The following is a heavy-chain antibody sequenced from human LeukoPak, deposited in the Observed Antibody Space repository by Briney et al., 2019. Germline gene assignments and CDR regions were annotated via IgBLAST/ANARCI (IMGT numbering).Heavy chain of an antibody. Sequence: PSETLSLTCAVSGGSISSSNWWSWVRPPPGKGLAWSGEIYHSGSTNYNPSLKSRVTISVDKSKNQFSLKLSSVTAADTAVYYCARERVVTAIHYFDYWGQGTLVTVSS. CDR2: IYHSGST. D-gene: IGHD2-21*02. J-gene: IGHJ4*02. CDR1: GGSISSSNW. CDR3: ARERVVTAIHYFDY. V-gene: IGHV4-4*02.